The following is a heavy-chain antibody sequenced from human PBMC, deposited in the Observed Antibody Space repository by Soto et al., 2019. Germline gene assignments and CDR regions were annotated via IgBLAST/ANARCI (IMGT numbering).Heavy chain of an antibody. Sequence: GQPQQVSRKAAGYKFTGYWVARVRQMHGKGLEWMGIIYPGDSDTRYSPSFQGQVTMSADRSISTAYLHWNSLKASDTAMYYCAREGGYRSSTSCQGIDNWGQGTLVTVSS. CDR2: IYPGDSDT. D-gene: IGHD2-2*01. CDR3: AREGGYRSSTSCQGIDN. J-gene: IGHJ4*02. CDR1: GYKFTGYW. V-gene: IGHV5-51*01.